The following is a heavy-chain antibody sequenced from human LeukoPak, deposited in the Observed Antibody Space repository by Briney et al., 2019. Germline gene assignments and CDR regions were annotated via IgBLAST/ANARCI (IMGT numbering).Heavy chain of an antibody. D-gene: IGHD3-3*01. CDR2: IYYSGST. CDR1: GGSIRSYY. J-gene: IGHJ4*02. V-gene: IGHV4-59*01. CDR3: ARASGYYYPPGY. Sequence: SETLSLTCTVSGGSIRSYYWSWIRQPPGKGLEWIGYIYYSGSTNYNPSLKSRVTMSVDTSKNQFSLKLSSVTAADTAVYYCARASGYYYPPGYWGQGTLVTVSS.